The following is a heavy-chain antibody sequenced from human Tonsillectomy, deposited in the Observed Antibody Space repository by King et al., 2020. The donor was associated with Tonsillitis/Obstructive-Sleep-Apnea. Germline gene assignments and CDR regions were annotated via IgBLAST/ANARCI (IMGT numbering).Heavy chain of an antibody. Sequence: QLVQSGGGLVKPGGSLRLFCAASGFIFSNAWMSWVRESSGKRLEWVGRIKSKTDGGTTDYAAPVKVTFTISRDDSKNTLYLQMSSLKTEDTAVYYCTALTSGYWGQGTLVTVSS. CDR1: GFIFSNAW. D-gene: IGHD3-10*01. V-gene: IGHV3-15*01. CDR3: TALTSGY. J-gene: IGHJ4*02. CDR2: IKSKTDGGTT.